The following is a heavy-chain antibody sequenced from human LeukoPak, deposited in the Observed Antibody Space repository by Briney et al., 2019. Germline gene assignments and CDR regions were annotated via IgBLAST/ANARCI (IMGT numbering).Heavy chain of an antibody. Sequence: PGGSLRLSCAASGFTFSSYAMSWVRQAPGKGLEWVSAISGSGGSTYYADSVKGRFTISRDNSKNTLYLQMNSLRAEDTAVYYCAKGEHSSSWYGGYYFDYWGQGTLVTVYS. D-gene: IGHD6-13*01. J-gene: IGHJ4*02. CDR3: AKGEHSSSWYGGYYFDY. CDR1: GFTFSSYA. V-gene: IGHV3-23*01. CDR2: ISGSGGST.